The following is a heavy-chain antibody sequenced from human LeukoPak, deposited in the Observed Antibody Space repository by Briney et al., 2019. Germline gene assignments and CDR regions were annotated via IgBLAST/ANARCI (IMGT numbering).Heavy chain of an antibody. V-gene: IGHV4-34*09. D-gene: IGHD3-22*01. CDR2: IYYSGST. CDR3: ARVPTYYYDSSGPYYYYYMDV. J-gene: IGHJ6*03. CDR1: GGSFSGYY. Sequence: SETLSLTCAVYGGSFSGYYWSWLRQPPGKGGEWMGYIYYSGSTYYNPSLNSRVTISVDTSKIQFSLKLRSVTAADTAVYYCARVPTYYYDSSGPYYYYYMDVWRKGTTVTVSS.